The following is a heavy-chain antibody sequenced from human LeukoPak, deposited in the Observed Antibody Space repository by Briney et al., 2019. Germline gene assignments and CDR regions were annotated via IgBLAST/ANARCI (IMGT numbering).Heavy chain of an antibody. D-gene: IGHD1-26*01. CDR1: GFTFSHYG. Sequence: GGSLRLSCAASGFTFSHYGMSWVRQAPGKGLEWVGRIKIKTDGGTTDYAAPVKGRFTISRDDSKNMLYLQMNSLKTEDTAVYYCTTTQAGRIGGFYRTKPYYFDYWGQGTLVTVSA. CDR2: IKIKTDGGTT. CDR3: TTTQAGRIGGFYRTKPYYFDY. J-gene: IGHJ4*02. V-gene: IGHV3-15*01.